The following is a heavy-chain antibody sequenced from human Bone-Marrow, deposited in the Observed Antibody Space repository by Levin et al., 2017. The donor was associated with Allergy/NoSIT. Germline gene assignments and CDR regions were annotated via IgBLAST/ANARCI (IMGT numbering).Heavy chain of an antibody. J-gene: IGHJ6*03. CDR2: FSGGGDSI. CDR1: GFTFSSYA. Sequence: PGGSLRLSCAASGFTFSSYAMSWVRQAPGKGLEWVSTFSGGGDSIYYADSVKGRFTISRDNSKNTLYLFMDSLRAEDTAVYYCAKGQYEEPGYYYYMDVWGEGTTVTVSS. D-gene: IGHD2-15*01. V-gene: IGHV3-23*01. CDR3: AKGQYEEPGYYYYMDV.